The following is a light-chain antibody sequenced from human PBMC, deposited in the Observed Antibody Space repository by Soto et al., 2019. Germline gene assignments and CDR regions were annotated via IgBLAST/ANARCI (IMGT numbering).Light chain of an antibody. CDR3: QQYNTYPPT. CDR1: QSISSW. CDR2: NAS. Sequence: DIQMTQSPSTLSASVGERVTITCRASQSISSWLAGYQQKPGKAPNRLIYNASSLQGGVPSRFSGSGSGTEFSLTISRLQPDDFATYFCQQYNTYPPTFGHGTKVDIK. J-gene: IGKJ3*01. V-gene: IGKV1-5*03.